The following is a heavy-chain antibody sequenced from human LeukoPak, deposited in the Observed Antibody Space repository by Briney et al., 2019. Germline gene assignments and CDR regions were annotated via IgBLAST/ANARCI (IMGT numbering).Heavy chain of an antibody. CDR1: GYTFTGYY. J-gene: IGHJ4*02. V-gene: IGHV1-2*04. D-gene: IGHD4-23*01. CDR3: ARATQATVGTPYFDY. CDR2: INPNSGGT. Sequence: ASVKVSCKASGYTFTGYYMHWVRQAPGQGLEWMGWINPNSGGTNYAQKFQGWVTMTRDTSISTAYMELSRLRSDDTAVYYCARATQATVGTPYFDYWGRGTLVTVSS.